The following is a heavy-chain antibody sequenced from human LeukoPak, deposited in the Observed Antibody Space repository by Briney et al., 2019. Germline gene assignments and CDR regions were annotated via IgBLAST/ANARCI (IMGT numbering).Heavy chain of an antibody. Sequence: PGGSLRLSCAASGFTYSSYSMNLVRQAAGKGLEWVSSISSSSSYIYYADSVKGRFTISRDNAKNSLYLQMNSLRAEDTAVYYCARERYRRDGYNFYAFDIWGQGTMVTVSS. CDR3: ARERYRRDGYNFYAFDI. D-gene: IGHD5-24*01. V-gene: IGHV3-21*01. J-gene: IGHJ3*02. CDR1: GFTYSSYS. CDR2: ISSSSSYI.